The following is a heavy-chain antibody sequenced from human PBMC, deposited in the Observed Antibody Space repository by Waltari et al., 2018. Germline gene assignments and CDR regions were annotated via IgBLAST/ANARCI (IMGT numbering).Heavy chain of an antibody. J-gene: IGHJ4*02. Sequence: QVQLQESGPGLVKPSETLSLTCTVSGGSISSYYWSWIRQPPGKGLEWIGYIYYSGSTNSNPSLKSRVTISVDTSKNQFSLKLSSVTAADTAVYYCARGRGGYNFEGFDYWGQGTLVTVSS. CDR2: IYYSGST. D-gene: IGHD5-12*01. CDR3: ARGRGGYNFEGFDY. V-gene: IGHV4-59*01. CDR1: GGSISSYY.